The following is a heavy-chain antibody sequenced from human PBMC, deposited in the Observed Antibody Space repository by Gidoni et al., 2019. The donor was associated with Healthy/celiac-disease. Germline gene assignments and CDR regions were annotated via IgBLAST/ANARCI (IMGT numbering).Heavy chain of an antibody. CDR3: ARDGEDIVVVVAATDPYYYYGMDV. CDR2: IIPILGIA. J-gene: IGHJ6*02. V-gene: IGHV1-69*04. CDR1: GGTFSSYA. Sequence: QVQLVQSGAEVKKPGSSVKVSCQASGGTFSSYAISWVRQDPGQGLEWMGRIIPILGIANYAQKFQGRVTITADKSTSTAYMELSSLRSEDTAVYYCARDGEDIVVVVAATDPYYYYGMDVWGQGTTVTVSS. D-gene: IGHD2-15*01.